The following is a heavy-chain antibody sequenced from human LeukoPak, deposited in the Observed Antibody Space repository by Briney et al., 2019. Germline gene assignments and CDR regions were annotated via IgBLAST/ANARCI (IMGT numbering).Heavy chain of an antibody. Sequence: SETLSLTCTVSGGSISSGSYYWSWIRQPAGKGLEWIGRIYTSGSTNYNPSLKSRVTISVDTSKNQFSLKLSSVTAADTAVCYCARGTWGLIAAAGTVSGFDPWGQGTLVTVSS. V-gene: IGHV4-61*02. CDR3: ARGTWGLIAAAGTVSGFDP. CDR1: GGSISSGSYY. D-gene: IGHD6-13*01. J-gene: IGHJ5*02. CDR2: IYTSGST.